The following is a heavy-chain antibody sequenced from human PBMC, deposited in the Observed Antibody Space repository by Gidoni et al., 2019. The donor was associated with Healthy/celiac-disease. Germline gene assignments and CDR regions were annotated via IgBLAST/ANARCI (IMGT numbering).Heavy chain of an antibody. J-gene: IGHJ4*02. V-gene: IGHV3-33*01. CDR1: GFTFSSYG. Sequence: GFTFSSYGMHWVRQAPGKGLEWVAVIWYDGSNKYYADSVKGRFTISRDNSKNTLYLQMNSLRAEDTAVYYCARSLGRISGHGLLWFGELLDDLLQRFDYWGQGTLVTVSS. CDR2: IWYDGSNK. D-gene: IGHD3-10*01. CDR3: ARSLGRISGHGLLWFGELLDDLLQRFDY.